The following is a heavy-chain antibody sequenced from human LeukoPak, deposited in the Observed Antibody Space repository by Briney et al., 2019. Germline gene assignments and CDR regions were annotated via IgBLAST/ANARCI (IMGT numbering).Heavy chain of an antibody. J-gene: IGHJ4*02. D-gene: IGHD5-12*01. CDR2: INSVCGST. CDR3: ARGLYSGLDY. V-gene: IGHV3-74*01. CDR1: GFTFSSYW. Sequence: GGSLRLSCAASGFTFSSYWMHWVRQAPGKGLVWVSRINSVCGSTCYAHYVKGRFTISRDNAKNTLYLHMNSLRAEDTAVYYCARGLYSGLDYWGQGTLVTVSS.